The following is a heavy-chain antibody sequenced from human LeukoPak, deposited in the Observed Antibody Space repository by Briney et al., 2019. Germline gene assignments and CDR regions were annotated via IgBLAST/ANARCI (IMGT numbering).Heavy chain of an antibody. J-gene: IGHJ4*02. Sequence: SETLSLTCTVSGGSISSYYWSWIRQPPGKGLEWIGYIYYSGSTNYNPSLKGRVTISVDTSKNQFSLKLSSVTAADTAVYYCARKGDYYDRSYFDYWGQGTLVTVSS. CDR2: IYYSGST. D-gene: IGHD3-22*01. CDR1: GGSISSYY. V-gene: IGHV4-59*01. CDR3: ARKGDYYDRSYFDY.